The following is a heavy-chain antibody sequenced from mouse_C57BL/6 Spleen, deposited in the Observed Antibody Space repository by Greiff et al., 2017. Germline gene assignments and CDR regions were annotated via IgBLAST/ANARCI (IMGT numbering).Heavy chain of an antibody. Sequence: QVQLQQPGAELVMPGASVKLSCKASGYTFTSYWMHWVQQRPGQSLEWIGEIDTSDGYTNYNQKFKGKATWTVDKSSSTAYMQLSSLTSEDSAIYYWARKGTCAAYWGQGTSVTVSS. V-gene: IGHV1-69*01. CDR2: IDTSDGYT. J-gene: IGHJ4*01. CDR3: ARKGTCAAY. CDR1: GYTFTSYW.